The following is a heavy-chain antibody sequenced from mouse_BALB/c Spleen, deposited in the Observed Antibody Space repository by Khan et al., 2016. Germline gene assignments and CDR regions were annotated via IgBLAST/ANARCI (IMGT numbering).Heavy chain of an antibody. CDR1: GYTFTSYW. D-gene: IGHD1-1*01. J-gene: IGHJ4*01. Sequence: DLVKPGASVKLSYKASGYTFTSYWINWIKQRPGQGLEWIGRIAPGSGSTYYNEMFKGKATLTVDTSSNTAYIQLSSLSSEDSVVYFCAREGTVPLMDYWGQGTSVTVSS. V-gene: IGHV1S41*01. CDR2: IAPGSGST. CDR3: AREGTVPLMDY.